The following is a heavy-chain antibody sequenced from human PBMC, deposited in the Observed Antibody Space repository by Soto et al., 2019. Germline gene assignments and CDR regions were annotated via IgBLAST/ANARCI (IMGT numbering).Heavy chain of an antibody. D-gene: IGHD3-22*01. CDR3: ARDLVGDSSGYSLGAFDI. CDR2: INPNNGTT. V-gene: IGHV1-2*02. CDR1: GYSFTGYS. J-gene: IGHJ3*02. Sequence: GASVKVSCKASGYSFTGYSMHWVRQAPGQGLEWMGWINPNNGTTNYAQKFQGRVTIIRDNSTSTAYMELSSLRSEDTAVYYCARDLVGDSSGYSLGAFDIWGQGTMVTVSS.